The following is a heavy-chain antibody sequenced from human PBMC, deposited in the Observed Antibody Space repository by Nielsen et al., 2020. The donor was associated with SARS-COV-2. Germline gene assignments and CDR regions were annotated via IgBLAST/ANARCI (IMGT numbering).Heavy chain of an antibody. Sequence: GESLKISCAVSGFTFRSYAMHWVRQVPGKGLEWVADIKTDGSAKAYADSVKGRFTISIDNAKNSMSLQMNSLRVEDTAVYYCARDWSRAFDVWGQETMDSIS. CDR3: ARDWSRAFDV. J-gene: IGHJ3*01. CDR1: GFTFRSYA. V-gene: IGHV3-7*01. CDR2: IKTDGSAK.